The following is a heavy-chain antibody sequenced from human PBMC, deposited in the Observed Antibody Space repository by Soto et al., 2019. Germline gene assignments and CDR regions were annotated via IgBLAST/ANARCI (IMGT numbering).Heavy chain of an antibody. CDR3: VRDRTGCRGPVAGHPVGYYYAMDV. V-gene: IGHV3-9*01. CDR1: GFTFDDHA. CDR2: ISWISDFI. Sequence: EVQVVESGGGLVQPGRSLRLSCVGSGFTFDDHAMHWVRQAPGKGLEWVSGISWISDFIGYADSVKGRFTISRDNAKNSVYLQMNNLRAEDTALYFCVRDRTGCRGPVAGHPVGYYYAMDVWGQGTTVTVSS. D-gene: IGHD6-19*01. J-gene: IGHJ6*02.